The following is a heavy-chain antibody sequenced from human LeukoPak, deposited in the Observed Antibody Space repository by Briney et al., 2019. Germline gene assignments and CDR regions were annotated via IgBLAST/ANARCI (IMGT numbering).Heavy chain of an antibody. CDR2: ISYSSGSI. Sequence: PGGSLRLSCAASGFTLSNYAVSWVRQAPGKGPEWVAGISYSSGSIYYSDSVKGRFTISRDNSKNTLYLQMNSLRADDTAVYYCAKDVLRLNYGYFDLWGRGTLVSVSS. CDR1: GFTLSNYA. CDR3: AKDVLRLNYGYFDL. D-gene: IGHD2-21*02. J-gene: IGHJ2*01. V-gene: IGHV3-23*01.